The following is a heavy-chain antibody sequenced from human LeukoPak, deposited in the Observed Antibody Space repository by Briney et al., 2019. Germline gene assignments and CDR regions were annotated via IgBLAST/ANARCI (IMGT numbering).Heavy chain of an antibody. V-gene: IGHV3-7*01. CDR2: INPDGSQK. J-gene: IGHJ4*02. D-gene: IGHD3-10*01. CDR1: GNSGFTFSGRW. CDR3: ASDEFR. Sequence: GGSLRLSCAASGNSGFTFSGRWTSWVRQAPGKGLEWVANINPDGSQKHYVDSVKGRFTISRENAKNSLYLQMNSLRAEDTAVYFCASDEFRGGQGTLVTVSS.